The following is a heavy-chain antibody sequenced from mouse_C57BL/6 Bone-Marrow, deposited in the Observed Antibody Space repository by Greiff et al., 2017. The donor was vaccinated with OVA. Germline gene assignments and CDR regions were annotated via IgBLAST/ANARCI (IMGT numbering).Heavy chain of an antibody. D-gene: IGHD1-1*01. Sequence: QVQLQQPGAELVKPGASVKLSCKASGYTFTSYWMHWVKQRPGQGLEWIGMIHPNRGSTNYNEKFKSKATLTVDKSSSTAYMQLSSLTSEDSAVYYCARITTVVYDYWGQGTTLTVSS. V-gene: IGHV1-64*01. CDR3: ARITTVVYDY. CDR2: IHPNRGST. CDR1: GYTFTSYW. J-gene: IGHJ2*01.